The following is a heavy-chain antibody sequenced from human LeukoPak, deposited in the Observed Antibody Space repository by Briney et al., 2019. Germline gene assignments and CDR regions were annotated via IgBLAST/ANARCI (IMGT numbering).Heavy chain of an antibody. CDR2: IYYSGST. CDR1: GGSISSYY. CDR3: ARALPYTYYYDRSGYSRSAFDI. J-gene: IGHJ3*02. V-gene: IGHV4-59*01. D-gene: IGHD3-22*01. Sequence: SETLSLTCTVSGGSISSYYWSWIRQPPGKGLEWIGYIYYSGSTNYNPSLKSRVTISVDTSKNQFSLKLSSVTAADTAVYYCARALPYTYYYDRSGYSRSAFDIWGQGTMVTVSS.